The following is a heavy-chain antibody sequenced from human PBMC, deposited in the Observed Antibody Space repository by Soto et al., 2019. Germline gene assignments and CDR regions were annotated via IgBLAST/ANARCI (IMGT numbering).Heavy chain of an antibody. CDR1: AYSSTSYW. D-gene: IGHD2-15*01. CDR3: ASCGGGSCTHRYYYCMDV. V-gene: IGHV5-10-1*01. CDR2: IDPSDSYT. J-gene: IGHJ6*02. Sequence: PGESLKISCKGSAYSSTSYWISWVRQMPGKGLEWMGRIDPSDSYTNYSPSFQGHVTISADKSISTAYLQWSSLKASDTAMYYCASCGGGSCTHRYYYCMDVWGQGTTVTVFS.